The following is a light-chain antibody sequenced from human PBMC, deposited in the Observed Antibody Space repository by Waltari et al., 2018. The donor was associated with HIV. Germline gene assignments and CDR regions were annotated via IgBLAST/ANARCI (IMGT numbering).Light chain of an antibody. CDR2: EVT. J-gene: IGLJ1*01. CDR3: CSCAGSTTYV. Sequence: QSALTQAASVSGSPGQSIPISCPGISSDVGRCNLVSWYQQHPGKAPKLMIYEVTKRPSGVSDRFSGSKSGNTASLTISGLQAEDEADYYCCSCAGSTTYVFGTGTKVTVL. V-gene: IGLV2-23*02. CDR1: SSDVGRCNL.